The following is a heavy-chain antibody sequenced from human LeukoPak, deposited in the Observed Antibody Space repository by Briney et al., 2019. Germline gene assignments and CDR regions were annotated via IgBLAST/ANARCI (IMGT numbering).Heavy chain of an antibody. Sequence: ASVKVSCKASGYTFTGYYMHWVRQAPGPGLEWMGRINPNSGGTNYAQKFQGRVTMTRDTSISTAYMELSRRRSDDTAVYYCARGYYYDSSGYYYVWGQGTLVTVSS. D-gene: IGHD3-22*01. CDR1: GYTFTGYY. CDR3: ARGYYYDSSGYYYV. J-gene: IGHJ4*02. V-gene: IGHV1-2*06. CDR2: INPNSGGT.